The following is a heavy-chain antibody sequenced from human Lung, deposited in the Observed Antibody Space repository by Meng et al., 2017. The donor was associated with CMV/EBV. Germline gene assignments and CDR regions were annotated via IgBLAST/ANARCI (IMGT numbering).Heavy chain of an antibody. CDR2: IRSKTNNYAT. CDR1: GFTFSGSA. J-gene: IGHJ6*02. V-gene: IGHV3-73*01. D-gene: IGHD4-17*01. CDR3: IRPYGDYTYYYGLDV. Sequence: GGSLRLXCATSGFTFSGSAIHWVRQASGKGLEWVGHIRSKTNNYATAYAASVKGRFTISRDDSKNTAYLQMNSLKTEDTAVYYCIRPYGDYTYYYGLDVWGQGXTVTVSS.